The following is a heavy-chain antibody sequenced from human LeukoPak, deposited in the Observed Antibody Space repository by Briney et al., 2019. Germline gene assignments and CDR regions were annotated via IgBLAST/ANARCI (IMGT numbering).Heavy chain of an antibody. D-gene: IGHD1-26*01. CDR2: ISGSGSST. Sequence: GGSLRRSCPAAGFTFSGYGLIWVRQAPGKGLVWVSGISGSGSSTYYADSVRGRFTISRDNAKTSLYLQMNSLRDEDTAVYYCARPSSGSSDPHFDYWGQGTLVAVSS. CDR1: GFTFSGYG. V-gene: IGHV3-23*01. J-gene: IGHJ4*02. CDR3: ARPSSGSSDPHFDY.